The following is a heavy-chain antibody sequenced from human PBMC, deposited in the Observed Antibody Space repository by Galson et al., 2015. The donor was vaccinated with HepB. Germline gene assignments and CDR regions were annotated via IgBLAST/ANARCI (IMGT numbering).Heavy chain of an antibody. V-gene: IGHV3-74*01. Sequence: SLRLSCAASGFIFSSSWMHWVRQAPGEGLVWGSRINRDGSTTNYADSVKGRFTISRDNGKNSLYLQMNSLRAEDTAVNYCARGYGGHSVYPGQGTLVTVS. J-gene: IGHJ4*02. CDR3: ARGYGGHSVY. CDR1: GFIFSSSW. CDR2: INRDGSTT. D-gene: IGHD3-16*01.